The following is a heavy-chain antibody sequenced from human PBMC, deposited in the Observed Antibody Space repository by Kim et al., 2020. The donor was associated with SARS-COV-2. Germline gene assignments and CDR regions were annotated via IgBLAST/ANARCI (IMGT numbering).Heavy chain of an antibody. V-gene: IGHV3-23*01. D-gene: IGHD3-22*01. CDR3: AKQLNIVVVIYFDY. J-gene: IGHJ4*02. Sequence: ADSVKGRFTISRDNSKNTLYLQMNSLRAEDTAVYYCAKQLNIVVVIYFDYWGQGTLVTVSS.